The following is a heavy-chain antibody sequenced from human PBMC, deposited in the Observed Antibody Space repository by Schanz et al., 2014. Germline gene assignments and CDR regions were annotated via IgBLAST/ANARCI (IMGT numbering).Heavy chain of an antibody. CDR2: ITTGGNT. CDR3: SKDKQGSRSDDS. J-gene: IGHJ5*01. D-gene: IGHD2-15*01. V-gene: IGHV3-23*01. CDR1: GFNFNTYA. Sequence: EVQLLESGGRLVQPGGSLRLSCTVSGFNFNTYAMSWVRQTPGKGLEWVSSITTGGNTYYRDSVKGRFIVSRDNSKNTLYLEMNRLRVDDTAVYYCSKDKQGSRSDDSWGQGTLVTVSS.